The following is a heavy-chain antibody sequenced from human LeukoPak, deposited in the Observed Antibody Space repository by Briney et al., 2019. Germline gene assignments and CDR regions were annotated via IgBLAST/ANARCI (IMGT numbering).Heavy chain of an antibody. Sequence: SGGSLRLSCAASGFTFSSYAMSWVRQAPGKGLEWVSAISGSGGSAYYADSVKGRFTISRDNSKNTLYLQMNSLRAEDTAVYYCAKDYSSGWYYFQHWGQGTLVTVSS. CDR1: GFTFSSYA. V-gene: IGHV3-23*01. D-gene: IGHD6-19*01. CDR2: ISGSGGSA. CDR3: AKDYSSGWYYFQH. J-gene: IGHJ1*01.